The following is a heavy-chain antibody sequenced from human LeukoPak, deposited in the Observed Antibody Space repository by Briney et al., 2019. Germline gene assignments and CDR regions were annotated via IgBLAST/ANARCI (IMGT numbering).Heavy chain of an antibody. Sequence: ASVKVSCKTSGYTFTCYYLHWVRQAPGQRPEWMGRIDPNSGGTHYVQKFQGRVTVTRDTSITTVYMELSGLTSDDTAVYYCARVPGPYTTSRFDFWGQGTLVTVSS. V-gene: IGHV1-2*02. CDR1: GYTFTCYY. D-gene: IGHD2-2*02. CDR3: ARVPGPYTTSRFDF. J-gene: IGHJ4*02. CDR2: IDPNSGGT.